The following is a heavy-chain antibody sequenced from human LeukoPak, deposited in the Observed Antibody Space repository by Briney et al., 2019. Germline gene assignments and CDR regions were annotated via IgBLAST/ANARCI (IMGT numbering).Heavy chain of an antibody. D-gene: IGHD3-10*01. CDR2: IRSKAYGGTT. CDR3: TRKGVYGSGSPDY. Sequence: PGGSLRLSCTASGFTFGDYAMSWVRQAPGKGLEWVGFIRSKAYGGTTEYAASVKGRFTISRDDSKSIAYLHMNSLKTEGTAVYYCTRKGVYGSGSPDYWGQGTLVTVSS. J-gene: IGHJ4*02. V-gene: IGHV3-49*04. CDR1: GFTFGDYA.